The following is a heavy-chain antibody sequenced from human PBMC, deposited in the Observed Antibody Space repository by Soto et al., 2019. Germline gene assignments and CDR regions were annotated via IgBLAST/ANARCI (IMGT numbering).Heavy chain of an antibody. V-gene: IGHV3-30*18. CDR3: AKDSWPGGSMKHFDY. D-gene: IGHD2-15*01. CDR1: GFTFSSYG. Sequence: PGGSLRLSCAASGFTFSSYGMHWVRQAPGKGLEWVAVISYDGSNKYYADSVKGRFTISRDNSRNTLYLQMNSPRAEDTAVYYCAKDSWPGGSMKHFDYWGQGTLVTVSS. J-gene: IGHJ4*02. CDR2: ISYDGSNK.